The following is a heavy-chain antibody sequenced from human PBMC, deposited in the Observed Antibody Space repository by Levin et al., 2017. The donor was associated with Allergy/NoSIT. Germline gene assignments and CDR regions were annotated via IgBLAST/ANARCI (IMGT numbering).Heavy chain of an antibody. CDR2: ISGSSSII. J-gene: IGHJ4*02. CDR3: ARDRGAYWKGSEFLDS. Sequence: GGSLRLSCAASGFTFSSHGMNWVRQAPGKGLEWVSYISGSSSIIYYVESVKGRFTISRDNAKNSLYLQMNSLRAEDTAIYYCARDRGAYWKGSEFLDSWGQGTLVTVSS. CDR1: GFTFSSHG. V-gene: IGHV3-48*01. D-gene: IGHD1-1*01.